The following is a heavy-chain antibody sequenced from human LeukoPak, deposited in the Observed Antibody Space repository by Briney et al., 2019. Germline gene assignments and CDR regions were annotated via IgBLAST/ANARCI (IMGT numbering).Heavy chain of an antibody. J-gene: IGHJ5*02. D-gene: IGHD2-15*01. CDR3: ARDRYCSGGSCYPRWFDP. V-gene: IGHV3-33*01. CDR1: GFTFSSYG. CDR2: IWYDGSNK. Sequence: GGSLRLSCAASGFTFSSYGMHWVRQAPGKGLEWVAVIWYDGSNKYYADSVKGRFTISRDNSKNTLYLQMNSLRAEDTAVYYRARDRYCSGGSCYPRWFDPWGQGTLVTVSS.